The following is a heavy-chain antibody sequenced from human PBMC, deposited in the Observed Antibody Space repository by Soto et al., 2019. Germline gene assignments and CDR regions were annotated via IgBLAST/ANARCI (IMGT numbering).Heavy chain of an antibody. J-gene: IGHJ3*02. D-gene: IGHD6-13*01. V-gene: IGHV4-4*02. CDR2: IYHSGST. CDR1: GGSISSSNW. Sequence: SETLSLTCAVSGGSISSSNWWSWVRQPPGKGLEWIGEIYHSGSTNYNPSLKSRATISVDKSKNQFSLKLSSVTAADTAVYYCARDRPIAAAGRDAFDIWGQGTMVTVSS. CDR3: ARDRPIAAAGRDAFDI.